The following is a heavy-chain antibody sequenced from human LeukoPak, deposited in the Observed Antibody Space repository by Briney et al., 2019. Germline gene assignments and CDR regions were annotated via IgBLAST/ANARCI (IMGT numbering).Heavy chain of an antibody. CDR2: INPNSGGT. V-gene: IGHV1-2*02. Sequence: ASVKVSCKASGYTFTDYYMHWVRQAPGQGLEWMGWINPNSGGTNYAQKFQGRVSMTRDTSISTAYMELSRLRSDDTAVYYCARSDPTYCSGITCYSPFDYWGQGTLVTVSS. CDR1: GYTFTDYY. J-gene: IGHJ4*02. CDR3: ARSDPTYCSGITCYSPFDY. D-gene: IGHD2-15*01.